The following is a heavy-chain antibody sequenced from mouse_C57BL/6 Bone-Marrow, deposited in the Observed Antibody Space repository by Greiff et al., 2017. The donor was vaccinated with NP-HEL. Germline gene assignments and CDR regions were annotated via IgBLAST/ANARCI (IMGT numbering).Heavy chain of an antibody. Sequence: EVQLVESGGDLVKPGGSLKLSCAASGFTFSSYGMSWVRQTPDKRLEWVATISSGGSYTYYPDSVKGRFTISRDNAKNTLYLQMSSLKSEDTAMYYCARRGYDDYWGQGTTLTVSS. CDR1: GFTFSSYG. D-gene: IGHD2-2*01. CDR2: ISSGGSYT. CDR3: ARRGYDDY. J-gene: IGHJ2*01. V-gene: IGHV5-6*01.